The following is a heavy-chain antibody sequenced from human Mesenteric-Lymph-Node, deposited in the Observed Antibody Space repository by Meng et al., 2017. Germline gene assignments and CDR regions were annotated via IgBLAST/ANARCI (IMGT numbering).Heavy chain of an antibody. CDR3: ARVGAYCGGDCYHPR. Sequence: QGQLQESGPGLVKPSGTLSLTCAVSGGSLSSRNWWSWVRQPPGKGLEWIGEIYHSGSTNYNPSLKSRVTISVDESKNQFSLRLSSVTAADTAVYHCARVGAYCGGDCYHPRWGQGTLVTV. J-gene: IGHJ4*02. D-gene: IGHD2-21*02. CDR2: IYHSGST. V-gene: IGHV4-4*02. CDR1: GGSLSSRNW.